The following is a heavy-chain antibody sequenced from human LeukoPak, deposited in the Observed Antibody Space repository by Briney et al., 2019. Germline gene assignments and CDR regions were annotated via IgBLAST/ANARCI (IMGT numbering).Heavy chain of an antibody. CDR3: ARTGGSGSYYNDYYYYYGMDV. D-gene: IGHD3-10*01. V-gene: IGHV5-51*01. J-gene: IGHJ6*02. CDR2: IYPGDSDT. Sequence: KAGESLKISCKGSGYSFTSYWIGWVRQMPGKGLEWMGIIYPGDSDTRYSPSFQGQVTISADKSISTAYLQWSSLKASDTAMYYCARTGGSGSYYNDYYYYYGMDVWGQGTTVTVSS. CDR1: GYSFTSYW.